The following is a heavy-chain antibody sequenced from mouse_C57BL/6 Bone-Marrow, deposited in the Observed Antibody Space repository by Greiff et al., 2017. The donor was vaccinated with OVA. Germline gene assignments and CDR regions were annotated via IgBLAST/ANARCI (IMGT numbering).Heavy chain of an antibody. CDR1: GYTFTSYW. CDR2: IHLNSGST. J-gene: IGHJ2*01. Sequence: VQLQQSGAELVKPGASVKLSCKASGYTFTSYWMHWVKQRPGQGLEWIGMIHLNSGSTNYNEKFKSKATLTVDKSSSTAYMQLSSLTSEDSAVYYCAGLGFFDYWGQGTTLTVSS. V-gene: IGHV1-64*01. CDR3: AGLGFFDY. D-gene: IGHD4-1*01.